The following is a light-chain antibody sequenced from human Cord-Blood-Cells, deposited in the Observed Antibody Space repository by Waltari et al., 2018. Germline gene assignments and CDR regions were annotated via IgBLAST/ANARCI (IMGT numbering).Light chain of an antibody. V-gene: IGLV3-1*01. CDR1: KLGDTY. J-gene: IGLJ1*01. CDR2: QDS. CDR3: QAWDRSTYV. Sequence: SYELTQPPSVSVSPGQTASITCSGDKLGDTYACWYQQKPGQSPGLVIYQDSKRPSGIPERFSGSNSGNKATLTISGTQAMDEADYYGQAWDRSTYVFGTGTKVTVL.